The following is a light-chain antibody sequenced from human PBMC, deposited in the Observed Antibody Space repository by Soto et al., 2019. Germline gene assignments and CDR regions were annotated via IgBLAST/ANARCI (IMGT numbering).Light chain of an antibody. J-gene: IGKJ5*01. CDR2: GAS. Sequence: IQMTQSPSTLSASIGDRVTITCRASQSIGNWLAWYQQRPGIAPKLLIYGASARATGFPARFSGSGSGTEFTLTISSLQSEDFAVYYCQHCNNWPITFGQGTRLEIK. V-gene: IGKV1-5*01. CDR3: QHCNNWPIT. CDR1: QSIGNW.